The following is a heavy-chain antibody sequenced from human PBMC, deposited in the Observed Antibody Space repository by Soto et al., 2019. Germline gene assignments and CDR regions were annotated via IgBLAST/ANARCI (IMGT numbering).Heavy chain of an antibody. CDR1: GLNFISHG. D-gene: IGHD3-10*01. CDR3: ARWFTYGNFDYFDY. V-gene: IGHV3-74*01. J-gene: IGHJ4*02. Sequence: PVGPLSLSSTASGLNFISHGVYWIRQAPRKGLVWVSRLDSGGSSTAYADSVKGRFTISRDNAKNTLYLQMNGLRAEDTAVYYCARWFTYGNFDYFDYWGQGTQVTVSS. CDR2: LDSGGSST.